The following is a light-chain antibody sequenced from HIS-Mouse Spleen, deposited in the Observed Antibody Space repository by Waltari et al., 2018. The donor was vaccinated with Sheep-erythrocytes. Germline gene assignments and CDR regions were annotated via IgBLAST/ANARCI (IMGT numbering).Light chain of an antibody. CDR1: SSDVGGYNY. V-gene: IGLV2-11*01. CDR2: DVS. J-gene: IGLJ1*01. CDR3: CSYAGSYNHV. Sequence: QSALTQPRSVSGSPGQSVTISCTGTSSDVGGYNYVSWYQQHPGKAPKLMIYDVSKRPSGVPDRLSGSKSVNTASLTISGLQADDEADYYCCSYAGSYNHVFATGTKVTVL.